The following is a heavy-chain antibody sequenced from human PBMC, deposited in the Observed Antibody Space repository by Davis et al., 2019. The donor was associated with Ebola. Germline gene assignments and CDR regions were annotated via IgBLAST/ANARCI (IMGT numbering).Heavy chain of an antibody. J-gene: IGHJ4*02. CDR3: AKLPYSGSYYVFDY. CDR1: GFTFSSYG. D-gene: IGHD1-26*01. Sequence: GESLKISCAASGFTFSSYGMHWVRQAPGKGLEWVAFIRYDGSNKYYADSVKGRFTISRDNSKNTLYLQMNSLRAEDTAVYYCAKLPYSGSYYVFDYWGQGTLVTVSS. V-gene: IGHV3-30*02. CDR2: IRYDGSNK.